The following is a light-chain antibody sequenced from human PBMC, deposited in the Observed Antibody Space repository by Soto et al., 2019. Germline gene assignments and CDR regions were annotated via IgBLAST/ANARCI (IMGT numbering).Light chain of an antibody. J-gene: IGKJ5*01. Sequence: EIVLTQSPATLSLSPGERATLSCRASQSVSSYLVWYQQKPGQAPRLLIYGASNRATGVPARFSGTGSGADFTLTISSLEPEDFAVYYCQQRSTWPTFGQGTRLEIK. CDR2: GAS. CDR1: QSVSSY. CDR3: QQRSTWPT. V-gene: IGKV3-11*01.